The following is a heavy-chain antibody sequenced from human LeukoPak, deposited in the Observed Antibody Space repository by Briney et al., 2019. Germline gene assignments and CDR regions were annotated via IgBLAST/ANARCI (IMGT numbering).Heavy chain of an antibody. Sequence: SVKVSCKASGGTFISYAISWVRQAPGQGLEWMGRIIPILGIANYAQKFQGRVTITADKSTSTAYMELSSLRSEDTAVYYCARDSSGYYPDYWGQGTLVTVSS. J-gene: IGHJ4*02. CDR2: IIPILGIA. V-gene: IGHV1-69*04. D-gene: IGHD3-22*01. CDR3: ARDSSGYYPDY. CDR1: GGTFISYA.